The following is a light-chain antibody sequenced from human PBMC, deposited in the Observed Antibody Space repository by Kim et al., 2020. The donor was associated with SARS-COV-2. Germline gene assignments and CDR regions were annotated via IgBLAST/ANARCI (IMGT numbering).Light chain of an antibody. CDR3: QQYANLPYT. V-gene: IGKV1-33*01. CDR1: QDINNF. CDR2: DAS. Sequence: DIQMTHSLSSMSASVGDRVTITCQASQDINNFLNWYHQKPGKPPQLLIFDASNLETGVPSRFSGTASGTDFTFTIRSVQPEDVGTYYCQQYANLPYTCGQGTKLEI. J-gene: IGKJ2*01.